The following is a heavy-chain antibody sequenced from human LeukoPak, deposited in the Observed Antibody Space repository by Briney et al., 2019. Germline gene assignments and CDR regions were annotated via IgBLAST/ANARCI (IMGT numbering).Heavy chain of an antibody. V-gene: IGHV3-66*04. CDR2: LFSGGDT. J-gene: IGHJ4*01. Sequence: PGGSLRLPCAASGFSFSRYYMSRVRQAPGKGLEWVSVLFSGGDTYYADSVKDRFSISGDSSRETLFLQMNSLRADDTAVYYCARQGYDSGFDYWGHGTKVTVSS. CDR3: ARQGYDSGFDY. CDR1: GFSFSRYY. D-gene: IGHD3-16*01.